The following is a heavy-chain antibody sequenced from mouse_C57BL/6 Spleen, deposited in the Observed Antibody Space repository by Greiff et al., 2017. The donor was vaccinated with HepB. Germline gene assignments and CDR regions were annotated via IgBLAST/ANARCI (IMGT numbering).Heavy chain of an antibody. J-gene: IGHJ3*01. D-gene: IGHD1-1*01. Sequence: QVQLKQPGAELVMPGASVKLSCKASGYTFTSYWMHWVKQRPGQGLEWIGEIDPSDSYTNYNQKFKGKSTLTVDKSSSTAYMQLSSLTSEDSAVYYCARGGYYGSSPWFAYWGQGTLVTVSA. CDR2: IDPSDSYT. V-gene: IGHV1-69*01. CDR3: ARGGYYGSSPWFAY. CDR1: GYTFTSYW.